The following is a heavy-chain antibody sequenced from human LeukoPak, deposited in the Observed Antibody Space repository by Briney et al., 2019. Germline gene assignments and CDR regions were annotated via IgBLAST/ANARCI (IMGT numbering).Heavy chain of an antibody. CDR3: ARVIWDILTGSYYFDY. J-gene: IGHJ4*02. D-gene: IGHD3-9*01. Sequence: PSETLSLTCTVSGGSISSGGYYWSWIRQHPGKGLEWIGYIYYSGSTYYNPSLKSRVTISVDTSKNQFSLKLSSVTAADTAVYYCARVIWDILTGSYYFDYWGQGTLVTVSS. V-gene: IGHV4-31*03. CDR1: GGSISSGGYY. CDR2: IYYSGST.